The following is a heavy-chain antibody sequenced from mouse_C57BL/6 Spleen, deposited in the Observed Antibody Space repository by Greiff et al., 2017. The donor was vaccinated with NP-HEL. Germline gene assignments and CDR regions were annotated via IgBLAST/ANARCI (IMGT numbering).Heavy chain of an antibody. Sequence: QVQLQQPGAELVKPGASVKLSCKASGYTFTSYWMQWVKQRPGQGLEWIGEIDPSDSYTNYNQKFKGKATLTVDTSSSTAYMQRSSLTSEDSAVYYCAYGNYVRFDYWGQGTTLTVSS. V-gene: IGHV1-50*01. CDR3: AYGNYVRFDY. CDR1: GYTFTSYW. J-gene: IGHJ2*01. D-gene: IGHD2-1*01. CDR2: IDPSDSYT.